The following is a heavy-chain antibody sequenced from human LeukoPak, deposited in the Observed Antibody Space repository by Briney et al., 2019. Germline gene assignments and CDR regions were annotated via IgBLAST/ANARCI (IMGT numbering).Heavy chain of an antibody. D-gene: IGHD5-24*01. J-gene: IGHJ4*02. CDR3: ATQGDGYNSAFDY. CDR2: ITSSSSYI. Sequence: GGSLRLSCAASGFTFGSYSMNWVRQAPGKGLEWVSSITSSSSYIYFADSVKGRFTISRDNAKNSMYLQMNSLGVEDTAVYFCATQGDGYNSAFDYWGQGTLVTVSS. CDR1: GFTFGSYS. V-gene: IGHV3-21*01.